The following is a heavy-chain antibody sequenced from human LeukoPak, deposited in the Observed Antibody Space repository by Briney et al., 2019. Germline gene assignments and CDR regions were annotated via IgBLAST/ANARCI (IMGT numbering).Heavy chain of an antibody. CDR2: SGSGGTT. V-gene: IGHV3-69-1*02. J-gene: IGHJ4*02. CDR1: GFTFSSYD. D-gene: IGHD3-10*01. CDR3: ARDLYGSGRFFDY. Sequence: GGSLRLSCAASGFTFSSYDMSWVRQAPGKGLEWVSASGSGGTTYYADSVKGRFTISRDNVENSLYLQMNSLRAEDTAVYYCARDLYGSGRFFDYWGQGTLVTVSS.